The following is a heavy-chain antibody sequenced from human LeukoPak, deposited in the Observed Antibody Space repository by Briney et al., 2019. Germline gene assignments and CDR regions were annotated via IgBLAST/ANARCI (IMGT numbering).Heavy chain of an antibody. D-gene: IGHD1-26*01. V-gene: IGHV3-7*01. CDR3: GLLVGAPPYSLDY. Sequence: GGSLRLSCAASGFTFSGYFMTWVRQAPGKGLEWVANIRSDGSAKYYVDSVKGRFTISRDNAKNSLYLQMNSLRVDDSAVYYCGLLVGAPPYSLDYWGQGTLVTVSS. CDR1: GFTFSGYF. CDR2: IRSDGSAK. J-gene: IGHJ4*02.